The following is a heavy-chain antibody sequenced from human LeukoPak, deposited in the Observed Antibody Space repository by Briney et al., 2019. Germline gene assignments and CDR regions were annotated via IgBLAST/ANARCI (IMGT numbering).Heavy chain of an antibody. CDR2: ISDNVSGGST. CDR3: AKDRTGYSYGYFLSP. J-gene: IGHJ5*02. V-gene: IGHV3-23*01. D-gene: IGHD5-18*01. CDR1: GFTSSNYA. Sequence: GSLRLSCAASGFTSSNYAMTWVRQAPGKGLEWVSTISDNVSGGSTYYADSVKGRFTISRDNSKNTLYLQMNSLRAEDTAVYYCAKDRTGYSYGYFLSPWGQGTLVTVSS.